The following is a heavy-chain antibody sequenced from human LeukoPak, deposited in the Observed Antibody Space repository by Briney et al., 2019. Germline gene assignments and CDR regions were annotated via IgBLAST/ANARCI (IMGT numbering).Heavy chain of an antibody. Sequence: PGESLRLSCAASGFTFSSYAMSWVRQAPGKGLEWVSAISGSGGNIYYADSVRGRFTISRDNSKNTLYLQMNSLRAEDTAVYYCAKDGVLPTAPSTLLYYYGMDVWGQGTTVIVSS. CDR3: AKDGVLPTAPSTLLYYYGMDV. J-gene: IGHJ6*02. V-gene: IGHV3-23*01. CDR1: GFTFSSYA. CDR2: ISGSGGNI. D-gene: IGHD2-2*01.